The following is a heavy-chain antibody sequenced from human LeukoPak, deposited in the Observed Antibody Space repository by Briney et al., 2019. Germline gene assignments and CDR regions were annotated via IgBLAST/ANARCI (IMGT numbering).Heavy chain of an antibody. D-gene: IGHD1-1*01. CDR1: GGSISSYY. CDR2: IYYSGST. V-gene: IGHV4-59*01. CDR3: ATISRGGYSSDV. J-gene: IGHJ6*02. Sequence: SETLSLTCTVSGGSISSYYWSWIRQPPGKGLEWIGYIYYSGSTNYNPSLKSRVTISLDTSKNQFSLKLSSVTAADTAVYYCATISRGGYSSDVWGQGTTVTVSS.